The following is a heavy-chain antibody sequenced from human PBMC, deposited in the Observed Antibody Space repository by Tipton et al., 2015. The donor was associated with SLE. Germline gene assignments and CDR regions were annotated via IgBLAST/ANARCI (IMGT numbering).Heavy chain of an antibody. CDR3: ARDPRPYSSAWHYFDY. J-gene: IGHJ4*02. CDR1: GFTFISYV. D-gene: IGHD3-22*01. CDR2: ISYDGSHE. Sequence: SLRLSCAASGFTFISYVMHWVRQSPGKGLEWVAIISYDGSHESNIDSVKGRLTISRDNSKNTLYLEMSSLRAEDTAVYYCARDPRPYSSAWHYFDYWGQGTLVTVSP. V-gene: IGHV3-30*03.